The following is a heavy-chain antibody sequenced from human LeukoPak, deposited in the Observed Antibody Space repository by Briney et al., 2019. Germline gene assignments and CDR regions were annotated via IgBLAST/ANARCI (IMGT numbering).Heavy chain of an antibody. J-gene: IGHJ6*02. V-gene: IGHV3-9*01. D-gene: IGHD3-22*01. CDR3: AKDMDSGYYNHYYGMDV. Sequence: PGRSLRLSCAASGFTFDDYAMHWVRQAPGKGLEWVSGISWNSGRRGYADSVKGRFTISRDNAKNSLYLQMNSLRAEDTALCYCAKDMDSGYYNHYYGMDVWGQGTTVTVSS. CDR2: ISWNSGRR. CDR1: GFTFDDYA.